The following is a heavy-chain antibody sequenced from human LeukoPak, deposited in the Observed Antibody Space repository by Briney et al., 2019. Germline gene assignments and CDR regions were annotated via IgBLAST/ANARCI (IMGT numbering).Heavy chain of an antibody. V-gene: IGHV1-2*02. CDR3: SRERDGYNYFDY. Sequence: ASVKVSCKASGYTFTGYYMHWVRQAPGQGLEWMGWINPNSGGTNYAQKFQGRVTMTRDTSISTAYMELSRLRSDDTAVYYCSRERDGYNYFDYWGQGTLVTVSS. CDR2: INPNSGGT. D-gene: IGHD5-24*01. J-gene: IGHJ4*02. CDR1: GYTFTGYY.